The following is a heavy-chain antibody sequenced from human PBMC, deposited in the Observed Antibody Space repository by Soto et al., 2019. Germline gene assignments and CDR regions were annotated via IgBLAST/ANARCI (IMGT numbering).Heavy chain of an antibody. CDR3: AKDISVGYLIVVVTAHFDY. CDR2: ISYDGSNK. V-gene: IGHV3-30*18. CDR1: GFTFSSYG. Sequence: GGSLRLSCAASGFTFSSYGMHWVRQAPGKGLEWVAVISYDGSNKYYADSVKGRFTISRDNSKNTLYLQMNSLRAEDTAVYYCAKDISVGYLIVVVTAHFDYWGQGTLVTVSS. J-gene: IGHJ4*02. D-gene: IGHD2-21*02.